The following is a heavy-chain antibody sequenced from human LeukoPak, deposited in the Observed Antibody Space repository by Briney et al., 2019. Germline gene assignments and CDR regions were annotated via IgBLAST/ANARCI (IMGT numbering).Heavy chain of an antibody. D-gene: IGHD3-22*01. J-gene: IGHJ3*02. CDR1: GGSISSYY. Sequence: PSETLSLNCTVSGGSISSYYWSWIRQPPGKGLEWIGYIYYSGSTNYNPSLKSRVTISVDTSKNQFSLKLSSVTAADTAVYYCARYRDYDSSGYYYDAFDIWGQGTMVTVSS. V-gene: IGHV4-59*01. CDR2: IYYSGST. CDR3: ARYRDYDSSGYYYDAFDI.